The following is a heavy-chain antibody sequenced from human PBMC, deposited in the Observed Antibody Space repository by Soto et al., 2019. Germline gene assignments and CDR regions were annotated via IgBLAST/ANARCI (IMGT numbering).Heavy chain of an antibody. J-gene: IGHJ6*02. CDR2: VYHSGST. Sequence: PSETLSLTCAVSGGSISSGGYSWSWIRQPPGKGLEWIGYVYHSGSTYYNPSLKSRVTISVDTSKNQFSLKLSSVTAADTAVYYCARSTPGLSSVQWLEYHYYYYVMDVWGQGTTVTVSS. CDR1: GGSISSGGYS. D-gene: IGHD6-19*01. CDR3: ARSTPGLSSVQWLEYHYYYYVMDV. V-gene: IGHV4-30-2*02.